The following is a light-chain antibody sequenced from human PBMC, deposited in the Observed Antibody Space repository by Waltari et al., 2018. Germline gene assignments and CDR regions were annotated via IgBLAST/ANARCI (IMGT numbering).Light chain of an antibody. CDR1: QGLSGS. Sequence: IEMTESQSAVSASVGDRVTITYRPRQGLSGSLAWYQRKPGRAPKLLIYAASTLESGVPARFSGSGSGTDYTLTINSLQPEDFATYYCQQYYSTPYTFGQGTKLEI. J-gene: IGKJ2*01. CDR3: QQYYSTPYT. CDR2: AAS. V-gene: IGKV1-NL1*01.